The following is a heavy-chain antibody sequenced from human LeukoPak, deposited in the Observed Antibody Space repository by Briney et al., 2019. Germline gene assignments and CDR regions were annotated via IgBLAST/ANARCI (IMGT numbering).Heavy chain of an antibody. J-gene: IGHJ4*02. D-gene: IGHD2-2*01. Sequence: SETLSLTCAVYGGPFSGYYWSWIRQPPGKGLEWIGEINHSGSTNYKPSLKSRVTISVDTSKNQFSLKLSSVTAADTAVYYCARGLFGCSSTSCYSSYFDCWGQGTLVTVSS. CDR2: INHSGST. CDR3: ARGLFGCSSTSCYSSYFDC. V-gene: IGHV4-34*01. CDR1: GGPFSGYY.